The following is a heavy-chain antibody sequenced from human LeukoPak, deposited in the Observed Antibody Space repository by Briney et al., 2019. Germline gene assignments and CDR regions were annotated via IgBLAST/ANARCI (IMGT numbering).Heavy chain of an antibody. V-gene: IGHV3-33*06. CDR3: VKDHGYSYGPLDY. D-gene: IGHD5-18*01. CDR2: IWYDGSNK. Sequence: GGSLRLSCAASGFTFSSYGIHWVRQAPGKGLEWVAVIWYDGSNKYYADSVKGRFPISRDNSKNTLYLQMNSLRAEDTSVYYCVKDHGYSYGPLDYWGQGTLVTVSS. J-gene: IGHJ4*02. CDR1: GFTFSSYG.